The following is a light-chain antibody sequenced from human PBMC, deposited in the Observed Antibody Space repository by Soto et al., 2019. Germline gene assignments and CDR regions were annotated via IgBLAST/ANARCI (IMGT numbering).Light chain of an antibody. Sequence: ELVMTQSPATLSVSPGERATLSCRASQSISNNLAWYHQRPGQAPRLLIYGASTRATGIPARFSGSGSGTEFTLTISSPQSEDFAVYYCQQYNNWWTFGQGTRVEIK. CDR1: QSISNN. V-gene: IGKV3-15*01. CDR3: QQYNNWWT. CDR2: GAS. J-gene: IGKJ1*01.